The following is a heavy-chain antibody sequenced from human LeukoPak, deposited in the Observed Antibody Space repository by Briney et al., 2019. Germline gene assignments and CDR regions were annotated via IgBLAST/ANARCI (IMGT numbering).Heavy chain of an antibody. D-gene: IGHD3-16*02. V-gene: IGHV5-51*01. Sequence: GESLKISCKGSGYSFTSYWIGWVRQMPGKGLEWMAIIYPGDSDTRYSPSFQGQVTISADNSSSTAYLQWNSLKASDTAMYYCARMIGLGEVSPYFDYWGQGSLVTVSS. CDR1: GYSFTSYW. CDR2: IYPGDSDT. J-gene: IGHJ4*02. CDR3: ARMIGLGEVSPYFDY.